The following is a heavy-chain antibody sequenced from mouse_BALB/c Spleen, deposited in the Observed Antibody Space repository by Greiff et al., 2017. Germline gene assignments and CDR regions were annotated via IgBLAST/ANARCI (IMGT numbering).Heavy chain of an antibody. D-gene: IGHD2-2*01. CDR2: IRLKFDKNAT. CDR1: GFTFSRYW. CDR3: TVHGYYDAMDY. J-gene: IGHJ4*01. V-gene: IGHV6-6*02. Sequence: EVKVEESGGGLVQPGGSMKLSCVASGFTFSRYWMSWVRQSPEKGLEWVAEIRLKFDKNATHYAESVKGKFTISRDDSKSRLYLQMNSLRAEDTGIYYCTVHGYYDAMDYWGQGTSVTVSS.